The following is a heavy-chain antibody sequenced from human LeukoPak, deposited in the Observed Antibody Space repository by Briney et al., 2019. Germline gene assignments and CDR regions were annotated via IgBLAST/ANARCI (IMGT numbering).Heavy chain of an antibody. J-gene: IGHJ6*02. CDR3: GKGFCTKGFSNPYYYYGWNV. CDR1: GFTFDDYG. Sequence: RTGGSLRLSCAASGFTFDDYGMSWVRQAPGKGLEWVSGINWNGGSTGYADSVKGRFTISRDNAKNSLYLQMNSLRAEDTALYHLGKGFCTKGFSNPYYYYGWNVGAKGPRSPSP. D-gene: IGHD2-8*01. CDR2: INWNGGST. V-gene: IGHV3-20*01.